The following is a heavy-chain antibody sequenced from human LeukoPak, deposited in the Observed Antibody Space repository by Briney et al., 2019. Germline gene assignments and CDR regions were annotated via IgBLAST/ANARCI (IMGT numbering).Heavy chain of an antibody. D-gene: IGHD3-22*01. CDR3: ASRPEGYYYDGSGYFDY. Sequence: SSVKVSCKASGGTFSSYAISWVRQAPGQGLEWMGGIIPIFGTANYAQKFQGRVTITTDESTSTAYMELSSLRSEDTAVYYCASRPEGYYYDGSGYFDYWGQGTLVTVSS. CDR2: IIPIFGTA. J-gene: IGHJ4*02. V-gene: IGHV1-69*05. CDR1: GGTFSSYA.